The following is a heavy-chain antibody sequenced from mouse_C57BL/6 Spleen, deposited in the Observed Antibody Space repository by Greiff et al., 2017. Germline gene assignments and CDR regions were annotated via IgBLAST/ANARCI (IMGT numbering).Heavy chain of an antibody. CDR3: AREDYGTWYFDV. CDR2: ISYDGSN. Sequence: ESGPGLVKPSQSLSLTCSVTGYSITSGYYWNWIRQFPGNKLEWMGYISYDGSNNYNPSLKNRISITRDTSKNQFFLKLNSVTTEDTATYYCAREDYGTWYFDVWGTGTTVTVSS. CDR1: GYSITSGYY. J-gene: IGHJ1*03. V-gene: IGHV3-6*01. D-gene: IGHD1-1*01.